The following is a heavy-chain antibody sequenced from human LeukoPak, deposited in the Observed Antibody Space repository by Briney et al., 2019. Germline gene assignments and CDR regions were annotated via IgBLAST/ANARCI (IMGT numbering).Heavy chain of an antibody. Sequence: SETLSPTCTVSGGSISTYYWSWIRQAPGKGLERIGQNYYNGSPNYNPSLKSRVTISVDPSKNQFSLKLASVTAADTAVYYCARGDYGGHPPWGQGTLVTVSS. CDR3: ARGDYGGHPP. V-gene: IGHV4-59*13. CDR2: NYYNGSP. CDR1: GGSISTYY. D-gene: IGHD4-23*01. J-gene: IGHJ5*02.